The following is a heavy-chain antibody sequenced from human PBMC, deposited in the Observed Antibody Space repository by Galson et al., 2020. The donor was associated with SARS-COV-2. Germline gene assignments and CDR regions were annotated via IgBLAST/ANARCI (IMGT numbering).Heavy chain of an antibody. Sequence: SQASETLSLTCAVYGGSFSGYYWSWIRQPPGKGLEWIGEINHSGSTNYNPSLKSRVTISVDTSKNQLSLKLTSVTAADTAVYYCARDDYRDISSSNWFDPWGQGTLVTVSS. D-gene: IGHD5-12*01. J-gene: IGHJ5*02. V-gene: IGHV4-34*01. CDR1: GGSFSGYY. CDR3: ARDDYRDISSSNWFDP. CDR2: INHSGST.